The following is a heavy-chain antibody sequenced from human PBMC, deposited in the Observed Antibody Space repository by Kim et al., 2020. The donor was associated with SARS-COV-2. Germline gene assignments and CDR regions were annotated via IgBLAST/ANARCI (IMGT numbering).Heavy chain of an antibody. Sequence: SETLSLTCAVYGGSFSGYYWSWIRQPPGKGLEWIGEINHSGSTNYNPSLKSRVTISVDTSKNQFSLKLSSVTAADTAVYYCARDGRDGYRKRGAYFDYWG. D-gene: IGHD5-12*01. CDR1: GGSFSGYY. CDR3: ARDGRDGYRKRGAYFDY. CDR2: INHSGST. V-gene: IGHV4-34*01. J-gene: IGHJ4*01.